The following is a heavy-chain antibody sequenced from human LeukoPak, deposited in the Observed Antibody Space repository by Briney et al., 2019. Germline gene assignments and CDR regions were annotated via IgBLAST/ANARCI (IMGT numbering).Heavy chain of an antibody. Sequence: GGSLRLSCAASGFTFSSYWMSWVRQAPGKGLEWVANIKQDGSEKYYVDSVKGRFTISRDNAKNSLYLQMNSLRAEDTAVYYCARDWYCSSTSCYGGSGVPDYWGQGTLVTVSS. J-gene: IGHJ4*02. D-gene: IGHD2-2*01. CDR1: GFTFSSYW. CDR3: ARDWYCSSTSCYGGSGVPDY. V-gene: IGHV3-7*01. CDR2: IKQDGSEK.